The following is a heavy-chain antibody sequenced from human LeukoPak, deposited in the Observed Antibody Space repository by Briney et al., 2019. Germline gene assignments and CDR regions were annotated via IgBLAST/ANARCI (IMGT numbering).Heavy chain of an antibody. J-gene: IGHJ6*02. V-gene: IGHV3-21*01. CDR1: EFTFSHYT. Sequence: GGSLRLSCTASEFTFSHYTMNWVRQAPGEGLEWVSSISSSSLYIYYADSVKGRFTISRDNAGKSLFLQMNSLRAEDTALYYCVRDRDSRGYYGMDVWGQGTTVTVSS. D-gene: IGHD6-13*01. CDR2: ISSSSLYI. CDR3: VRDRDSRGYYGMDV.